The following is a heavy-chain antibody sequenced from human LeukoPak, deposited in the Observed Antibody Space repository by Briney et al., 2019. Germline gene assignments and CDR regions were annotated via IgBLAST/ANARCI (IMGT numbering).Heavy chain of an antibody. CDR1: GFTFSSYA. Sequence: PGRSLRLSCAASGFTFSSYAMHWVRQAPGKGLELVAVISYDGSNKYYADSAKGRFTISRDNSKNTLYLQMNSLRAEDTAVYYCTREWGDGYNDFDYWGQGTLVTVSS. CDR2: ISYDGSNK. D-gene: IGHD5-24*01. J-gene: IGHJ4*02. CDR3: TREWGDGYNDFDY. V-gene: IGHV3-30-3*01.